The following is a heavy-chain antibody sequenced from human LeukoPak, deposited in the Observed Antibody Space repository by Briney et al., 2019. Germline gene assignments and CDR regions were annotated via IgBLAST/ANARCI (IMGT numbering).Heavy chain of an antibody. CDR1: GYTVTSYD. J-gene: IGHJ4*02. V-gene: IGHV1-8*01. D-gene: IGHD6-19*01. CDR2: MSPNSGNT. CDR3: ARGPVAGTVDY. Sequence: ASVKVSCKASGYTVTSYDINWVRQATGQGREWRGGMSPNSGNTGYAQKFQGRVTMTRDTSISTAYMELSSLRSEDTAVYYCARGPVAGTVDYWGQGTLVTVSS.